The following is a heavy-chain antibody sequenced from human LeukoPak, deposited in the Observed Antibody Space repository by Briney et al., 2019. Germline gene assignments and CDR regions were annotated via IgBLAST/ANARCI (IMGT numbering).Heavy chain of an antibody. V-gene: IGHV1-69*01. D-gene: IGHD5-18*01. Sequence: GASVKVSCKASGGTFSSYAISWVRQAPGQGLEWMGGIIPIFGTANYAQKFQGRVTITADESTSTAYMELSSLRSEDTAVYYCARDQLWSTYYYYGMDVWGQGTTVTVSS. CDR1: GGTFSSYA. CDR2: IIPIFGTA. CDR3: ARDQLWSTYYYYGMDV. J-gene: IGHJ6*02.